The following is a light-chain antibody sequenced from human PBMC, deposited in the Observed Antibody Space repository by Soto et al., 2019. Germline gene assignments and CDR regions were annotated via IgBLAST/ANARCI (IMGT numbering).Light chain of an antibody. CDR2: EAS. Sequence: PGERATLSCRASQSVGGNYLAWYQQKPGRAPRLLIYEASNRATGIPDRFSGSGSGTDFTLTISRLEPEDFAVYYCQPYGSSPRYTFGQGTKVEI. V-gene: IGKV3-20*01. CDR3: QPYGSSPRYT. J-gene: IGKJ2*01. CDR1: QSVGGNY.